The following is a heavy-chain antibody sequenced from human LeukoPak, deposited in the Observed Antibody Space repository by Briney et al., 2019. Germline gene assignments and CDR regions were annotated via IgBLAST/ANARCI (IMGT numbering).Heavy chain of an antibody. D-gene: IGHD1-26*01. J-gene: IGHJ3*02. CDR3: ARSGRGGAFDI. Sequence: GGSLRLSCAASGFTFSSYWMSWVRQAPGKGLVWVSRINSDGSSTTYADSVKGRFTISGDNAKNTLYLQMNSLRAEDTAVYYCARSGRGGAFDIWGHGTMVTVSS. V-gene: IGHV3-74*01. CDR2: INSDGSST. CDR1: GFTFSSYW.